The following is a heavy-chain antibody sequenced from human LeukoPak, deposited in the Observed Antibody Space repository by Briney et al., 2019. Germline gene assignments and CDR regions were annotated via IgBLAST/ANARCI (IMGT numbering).Heavy chain of an antibody. CDR2: ISGSGGST. CDR1: GFTFSSYA. Sequence: PGGSLRLSCAASGFTFSSYAMSWVRQAPGKGLEWVSAISGSGGSTYYADSAKGRFTISRDNSKNTLYLQMNSLRAEDTAVYYCAKDTYGSGSYGAFDIWGQGTMVTVSS. V-gene: IGHV3-23*01. CDR3: AKDTYGSGSYGAFDI. D-gene: IGHD3-10*01. J-gene: IGHJ3*02.